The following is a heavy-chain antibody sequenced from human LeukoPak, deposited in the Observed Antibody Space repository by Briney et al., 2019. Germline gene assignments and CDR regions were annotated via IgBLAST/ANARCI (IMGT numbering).Heavy chain of an antibody. D-gene: IGHD2-2*01. CDR1: GYSISSGYY. J-gene: IGHJ4*02. CDR3: ARLRCSSTSCYLGYYFDY. CDR2: IYHSGST. V-gene: IGHV4-38-2*01. Sequence: SETLPLTCAVSGYSISSGYYWGWIRQPPGKGLEWIGSIYHSGSTYYNPSLKSRVTISVDTSKNQFSLKLSSVTAADTAVYYCARLRCSSTSCYLGYYFDYWGQGTLVTVSS.